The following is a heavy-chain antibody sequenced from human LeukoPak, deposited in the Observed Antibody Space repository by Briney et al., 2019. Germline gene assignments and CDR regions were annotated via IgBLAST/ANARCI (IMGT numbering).Heavy chain of an antibody. Sequence: GKSLRLSCAASGFTVSSNYMSWVRQAPGKGLEWVSVIYSGGSAYYVDSVKGRFTISRDNSKNTLYLQMNSLRAEDTAVYYCARYRYGSGSFWDYWGQGTLVTVSS. CDR1: GFTVSSNY. V-gene: IGHV3-53*01. CDR3: ARYRYGSGSFWDY. CDR2: IYSGGSA. J-gene: IGHJ4*02. D-gene: IGHD3-10*01.